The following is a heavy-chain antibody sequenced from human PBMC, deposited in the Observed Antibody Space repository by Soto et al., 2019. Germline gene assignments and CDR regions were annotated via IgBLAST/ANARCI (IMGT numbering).Heavy chain of an antibody. CDR3: ARGSRRDGYRADY. D-gene: IGHD5-12*01. V-gene: IGHV3-9*01. CDR2: ISSNSDTI. Sequence: GGSLRLSCVASGFTVDDYAMHWVRQAPGKGLEWVSGISSNSDTIDYADSVKGRFTISRDNAKNSLFLQMNSLRAEDTAVYYCARGSRRDGYRADYWGQGTLVTVSS. CDR1: GFTVDDYA. J-gene: IGHJ4*02.